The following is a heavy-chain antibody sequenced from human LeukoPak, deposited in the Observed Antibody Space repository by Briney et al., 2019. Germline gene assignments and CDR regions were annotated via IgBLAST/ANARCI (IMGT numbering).Heavy chain of an antibody. CDR2: INPCGSST. D-gene: IGHD1-26*01. J-gene: IGHJ3*02. CDR1: GYTFTGYY. Sequence: ASLSLSCTASGYTFTGYYMHWVRQAPGQGLEWMGIINPCGSSTYYTQKLQGRLTMTRDMSTSTVYMELSSLRSEDTAVYYCARVVATTRRHDAFDIWGQGTMVTVSS. CDR3: ARVVATTRRHDAFDI. V-gene: IGHV1-46*04.